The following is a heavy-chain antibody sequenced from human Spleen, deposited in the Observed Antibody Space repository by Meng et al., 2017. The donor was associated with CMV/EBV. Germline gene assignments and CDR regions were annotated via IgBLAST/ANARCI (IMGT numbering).Heavy chain of an antibody. D-gene: IGHD1-26*01. CDR2: IYYTGST. V-gene: IGHV4-61*01. CDR1: GGSVSRGSNY. J-gene: IGHJ6*02. CDR3: ARDSELLRPHYYAMDV. Sequence: SETLSLTCTVSGGSVSRGSNYWSWIRQPPGKGLQWIGYIYYTGSTQYNPSLKSRVTISVDTSKNQFSLRLSSVTAADTAVYYCARDSELLRPHYYAMDVWGQGATVTVSS.